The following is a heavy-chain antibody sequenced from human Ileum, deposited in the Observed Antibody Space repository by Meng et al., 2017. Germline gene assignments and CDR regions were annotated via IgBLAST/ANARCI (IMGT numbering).Heavy chain of an antibody. D-gene: IGHD6-19*01. CDR3: ARASGYSSGWDNWFDP. CDR1: GGTFSSYA. V-gene: IGHV1-69*05. Sequence: QGQLWQVGVWVKKPGSSVQVPCKASGGTFSSYAISWVRQAPGQGLEWMGGIIPIFGTANYAQKFQGRVTITTDESTSTAYMELSSLRSEDTAVYYCARASGYSSGWDNWFDPWGQGTLVTVSS. CDR2: IIPIFGTA. J-gene: IGHJ5*02.